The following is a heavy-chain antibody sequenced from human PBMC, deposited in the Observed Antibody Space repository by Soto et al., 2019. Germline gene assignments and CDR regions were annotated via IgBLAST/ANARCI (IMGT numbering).Heavy chain of an antibody. CDR3: ARGSWFDP. J-gene: IGHJ5*02. CDR1: GGSISSYY. V-gene: IGHV4-59*01. CDR2: IYYSGST. Sequence: SETLSLTCAVSGGSISSYYWSWIRQPPGRGLEWIGYIYYSGSTNYNPSLKSRVTISVDTSKNQFSLKLSSVTAADTAVYYCARGSWFDPWGQGTLVTVSS.